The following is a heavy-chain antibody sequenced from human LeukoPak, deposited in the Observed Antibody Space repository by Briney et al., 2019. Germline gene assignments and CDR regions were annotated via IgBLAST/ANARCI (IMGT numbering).Heavy chain of an antibody. CDR3: AAPDTPKERMVRGIVY. J-gene: IGHJ4*02. CDR1: GYTFTGYY. CDR2: INPSGGST. Sequence: GASVKVSCKASGYTFTGYYMHWVRQAPGQGLEWMGIINPSGGSTSYAQKFQGRVTMTRDTSTSTVYMELSSLRSEDTAVYYCAAPDTPKERMVRGIVYWGQGTLVTVSS. D-gene: IGHD3-10*01. V-gene: IGHV1-46*01.